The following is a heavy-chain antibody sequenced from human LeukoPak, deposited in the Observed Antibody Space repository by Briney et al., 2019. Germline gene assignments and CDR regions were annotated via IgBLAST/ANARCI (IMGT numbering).Heavy chain of an antibody. CDR2: INPSGST. J-gene: IGHJ3*02. V-gene: IGHV4-4*07. CDR3: ARASYYESRNNIAFDI. Sequence: PSETLSLTCTVSGGSIGSYYWSWIRQPAGKGLEWIGRINPSGSTKNNPSLKSRVTMSLDTRKNQLSLNLGSVTAADTAVYYCARASYYESRNNIAFDIWGQGTMVTVSS. CDR1: GGSIGSYY. D-gene: IGHD3-22*01.